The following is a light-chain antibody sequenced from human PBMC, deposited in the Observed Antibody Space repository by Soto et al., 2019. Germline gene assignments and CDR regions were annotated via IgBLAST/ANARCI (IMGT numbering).Light chain of an antibody. V-gene: IGKV1D-12*01. CDR2: SAS. CDR3: QQSDTFPAT. CDR1: QGIRSW. Sequence: DIQMTQSPSSVSASVGDRVTITCRASQGIRSWLAWYQQKPGKAPKLLISSASTLQSGVPSRFSGSGSGTDFTLTISSLQPEYFSTYYCQQSDTFPATFGGGTRVEIK. J-gene: IGKJ4*01.